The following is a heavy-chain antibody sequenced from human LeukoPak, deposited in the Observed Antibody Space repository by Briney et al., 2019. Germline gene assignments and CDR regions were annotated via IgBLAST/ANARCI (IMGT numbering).Heavy chain of an antibody. J-gene: IGHJ6*02. Sequence: GGSLRLSCAASGFTYSTYAMTWVRQAPGMGPEWVSLISAGGDNTYYADSVKGRFTISRDNSKNTVSLQMNSLRAEDTAVYYCAKDVRVGGGGMDVWGQGTPVTVSS. CDR1: GFTYSTYA. CDR2: ISAGGDNT. D-gene: IGHD1-26*01. CDR3: AKDVRVGGGGMDV. V-gene: IGHV3-23*01.